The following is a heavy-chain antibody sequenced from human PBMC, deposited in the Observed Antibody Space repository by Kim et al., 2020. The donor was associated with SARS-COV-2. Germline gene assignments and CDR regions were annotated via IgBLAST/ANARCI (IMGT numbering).Heavy chain of an antibody. CDR2: FDPEDGET. V-gene: IGHV1-24*01. J-gene: IGHJ5*02. Sequence: ASVKVSCKVSGYTLTELSMHWVRQAPGKGLEWMGGFDPEDGETIYAQKFQGRVTMTEDTSTDTAYMELSSLRSEDTAVYYCATTSPHSNKDNWFDPWGQGPLVTVSS. CDR3: ATTSPHSNKDNWFDP. CDR1: GYTLTELS. D-gene: IGHD4-4*01.